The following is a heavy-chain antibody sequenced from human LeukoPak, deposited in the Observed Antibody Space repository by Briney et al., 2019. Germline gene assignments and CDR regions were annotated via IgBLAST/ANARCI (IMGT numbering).Heavy chain of an antibody. CDR1: GVSISSSRYY. D-gene: IGHD2/OR15-2a*01. V-gene: IGHV4-39*07. CDR3: ARLGNREYFDY. Sequence: SETLSLTCTVSGVSISSSRYYWGWIRQPPGKSLEWIGNIHYSGSTDYNPSLKSRVTISIDTSKNQFSLKLNSVTAADTAVYYCARLGNREYFDYWGQGTLVTVSS. CDR2: IHYSGST. J-gene: IGHJ4*02.